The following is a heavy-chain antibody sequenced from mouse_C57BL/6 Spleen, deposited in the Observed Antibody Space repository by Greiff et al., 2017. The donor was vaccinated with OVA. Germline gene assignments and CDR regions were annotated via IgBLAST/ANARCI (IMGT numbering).Heavy chain of an antibody. V-gene: IGHV1-82*01. CDR1: GYAFSSSW. Sequence: QVQLQQSGPELVKPGASVKISCKASGYAFSSSWMNWVKQRPGQGLEWIGRIYPGDGDTNYNGKFKGKATLTADKSSSTAYMQLSSLTSEDSAVYFCARSGDGYYDYWGQGTTLTVSS. CDR3: ARSGDGYYDY. CDR2: IYPGDGDT. D-gene: IGHD2-3*01. J-gene: IGHJ2*01.